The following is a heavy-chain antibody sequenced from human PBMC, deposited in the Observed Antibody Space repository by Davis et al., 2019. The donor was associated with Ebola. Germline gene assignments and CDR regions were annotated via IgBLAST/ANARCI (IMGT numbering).Heavy chain of an antibody. CDR3: AREEYYYGSGMEWGMDV. CDR2: ISYDGSNK. V-gene: IGHV3-30-3*01. J-gene: IGHJ6*02. CDR1: GFTFSSYA. Sequence: PGGSLRLSCAASGFTFSSYAMHWVRQAPGKGLEWVAVISYDGSNKYYADSVKGRFTISRDNSKNTLYLQMNSLRAEDTAVYHCAREEYYYGSGMEWGMDVWGQGTAVTVSS. D-gene: IGHD3-10*01.